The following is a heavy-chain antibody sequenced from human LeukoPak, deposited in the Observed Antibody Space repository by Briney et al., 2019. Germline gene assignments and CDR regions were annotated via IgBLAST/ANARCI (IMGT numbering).Heavy chain of an antibody. CDR2: IYWNDDK. V-gene: IGHV2-5*01. D-gene: IGHD4-23*01. CDR1: GFSLSISGVG. CDR3: AHRYGGQNLFDY. Sequence: SGPTLVNPTQTLTLTCTFSGFSLSISGVGVGWIRQPPGKALEWLALIYWNDDKRYSPSLKSRLTITKDTPKNQVVLTMTNMDPVDTATYYCAHRYGGQNLFDYWGQGTLVTVSS. J-gene: IGHJ4*02.